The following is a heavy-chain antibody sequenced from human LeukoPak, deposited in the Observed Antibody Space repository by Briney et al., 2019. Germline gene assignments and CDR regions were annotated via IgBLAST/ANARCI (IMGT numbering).Heavy chain of an antibody. CDR3: ARSSGSYLEGHYYYYMDV. CDR1: EFTFSSYW. V-gene: IGHV3-7*01. J-gene: IGHJ6*03. Sequence: PGGSLRLSCAVSEFTFSSYWMSWVRQAPGKGLEWVASIKQDGSEKYSVDSVKGRFSISTDNTKNSLYLQMNSLRAEDTAVYYCARSSGSYLEGHYYYYMDVWGKGTTVTVSS. CDR2: IKQDGSEK. D-gene: IGHD1-26*01.